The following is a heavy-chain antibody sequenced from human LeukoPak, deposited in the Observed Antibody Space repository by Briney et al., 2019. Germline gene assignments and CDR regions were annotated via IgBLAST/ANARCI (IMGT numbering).Heavy chain of an antibody. CDR2: ITSSSSYI. Sequence: PGGSLRLSCAASGFTFSSYSMNWVRQAPGKGLEWVSSITSSSSYIYYADSVKGRFTISRDNAKNSLYLQMNSLRAEDTAVYYCARDSSILVRYYFDYWGQGTLVTVSS. CDR1: GFTFSSYS. V-gene: IGHV3-21*06. J-gene: IGHJ4*02. D-gene: IGHD2-15*01. CDR3: ARDSSILVRYYFDY.